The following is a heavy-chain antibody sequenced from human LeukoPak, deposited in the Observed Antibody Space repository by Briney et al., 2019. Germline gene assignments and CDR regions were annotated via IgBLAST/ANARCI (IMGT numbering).Heavy chain of an antibody. CDR3: AKDPTPYSSGWSNWFDP. CDR2: ISGSGGST. CDR1: GFTFSSYA. Sequence: GGSLRLSCAASGFTFSSYAMSWVRQAPGKGLEWVSAISGSGGSTYYADSVKGRFTISRDNSKNTLYLQMNSLRAEDTAVYYCAKDPTPYSSGWSNWFDPWGQGTLVTVSS. V-gene: IGHV3-23*01. D-gene: IGHD6-19*01. J-gene: IGHJ5*02.